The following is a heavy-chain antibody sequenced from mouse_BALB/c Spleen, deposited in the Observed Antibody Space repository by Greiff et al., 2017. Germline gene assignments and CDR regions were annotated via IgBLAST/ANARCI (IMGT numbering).Heavy chain of an antibody. CDR3: ASAYGNYGAMDY. J-gene: IGHJ4*01. CDR1: GYSITSGYS. D-gene: IGHD2-10*02. V-gene: IGHV3-1*02. Sequence: DVQLQESGPDLVKPSQSLSLTCTVTGYSITSGYSWHWIRQFPGNKLEWMGYIHYSGSTNYNPSLKSRISITRDTSKNQFFLQLNSVTTEDTATYYCASAYGNYGAMDYWGQGTSVTVSS. CDR2: IHYSGST.